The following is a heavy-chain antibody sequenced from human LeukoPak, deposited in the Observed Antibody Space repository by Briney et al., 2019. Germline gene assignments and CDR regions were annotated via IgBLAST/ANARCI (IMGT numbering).Heavy chain of an antibody. CDR2: IIPILGIA. CDR1: GGTFSSYA. CDR3: ARDPCGGSCYSDSNIFDY. Sequence: ASVTVSCKASGGTFSSYAISWVRQAPGQGLEWMGRIIPILGIANYAQKFQGRVTITADKSTSTAYMELSSLRSEDTAVYYCARDPCGGSCYSDSNIFDYWGQGTLVTVSS. D-gene: IGHD2-15*01. V-gene: IGHV1-69*04. J-gene: IGHJ4*02.